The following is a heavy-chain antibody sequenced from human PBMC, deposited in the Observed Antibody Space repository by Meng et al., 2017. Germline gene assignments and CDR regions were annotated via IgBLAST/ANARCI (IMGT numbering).Heavy chain of an antibody. CDR2: INHSESP. CDR3: ARGRTITMVRGVNDY. D-gene: IGHD3-10*01. V-gene: IGHV4-34*01. J-gene: IGHJ4*02. Sequence: QVPLLQWRAGLLQPSEPLSLPCAVYGWSFSGYYWSCIRQPPGKGLEWIGEINHSESPNYTPSLKSRVTISVDTSKNQFSLKLSSVTAADTAVYYCARGRTITMVRGVNDYWGQGTLVTVSS. CDR1: GWSFSGYY.